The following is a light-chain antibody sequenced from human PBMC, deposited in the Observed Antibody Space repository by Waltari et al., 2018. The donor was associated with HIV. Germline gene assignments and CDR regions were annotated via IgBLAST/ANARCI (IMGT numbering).Light chain of an antibody. Sequence: SYELPQPPSVSVSLGQMARITCSGEALPKKYAYWYQQKPGQFPVLVIYKDSERPSGIPERFSGSSSGTIVTLTISGVQAEDEADYYCLSADSSGTWVFGGGTKLTVL. CDR2: KDS. V-gene: IGLV3-16*01. CDR3: LSADSSGTWV. CDR1: ALPKKY. J-gene: IGLJ3*02.